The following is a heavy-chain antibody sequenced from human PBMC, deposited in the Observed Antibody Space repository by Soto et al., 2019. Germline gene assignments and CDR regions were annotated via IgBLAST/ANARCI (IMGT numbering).Heavy chain of an antibody. D-gene: IGHD3-16*02. CDR3: ARGSAVTFGGIIGAFDY. V-gene: IGHV1-69*01. CDR2: IMPIFGTT. Sequence: QVQLVQSGTEVKKAGSSVKVSCKASGGTLSGYAFSWVRQAPGQGLEWMGVIMPIFGTTKYAQKFQDRITITADEPTSTVHIELSSLRSEDRAVYYCARGSAVTFGGIIGAFDYWGQGTLVTVSS. J-gene: IGHJ4*02. CDR1: GGTLSGYA.